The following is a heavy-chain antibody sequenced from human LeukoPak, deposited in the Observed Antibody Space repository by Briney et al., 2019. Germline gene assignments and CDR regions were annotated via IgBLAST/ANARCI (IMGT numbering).Heavy chain of an antibody. V-gene: IGHV3-74*01. D-gene: IGHD6-19*01. CDR1: GFTLSSYW. Sequence: GGSLRRSCAASGFTLSSYWIHWVRQGPGKGLVGFLRTNSGGRIQQYTDPVKGRFTSSRDNGKNKMDMHRNSLRDEDASFYSCGRGSNDWYGMDFWGRGTLVTVSA. J-gene: IGHJ4*02. CDR2: TNSGGRIQ. CDR3: GRGSNDWYGMDF.